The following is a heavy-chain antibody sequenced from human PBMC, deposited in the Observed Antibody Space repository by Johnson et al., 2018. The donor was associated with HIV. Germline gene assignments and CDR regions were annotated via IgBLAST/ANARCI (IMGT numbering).Heavy chain of an antibody. CDR3: AKLWADGGGDCYWRGHDAFDI. J-gene: IGHJ3*02. CDR1: GFIFNNYG. D-gene: IGHD2-21*02. V-gene: IGHV3-33*06. CDR2: IWFDGSNK. Sequence: QVQLVESGGGVVQPGRSLRLSCAASGFIFNNYGMHWVRQAPGKGLEWVAVIWFDGSNKYYADSVKGRFTISRDNSKNTLYLQMNSLRAEDTAVYYCAKLWADGGGDCYWRGHDAFDIWGQGTMVTVSS.